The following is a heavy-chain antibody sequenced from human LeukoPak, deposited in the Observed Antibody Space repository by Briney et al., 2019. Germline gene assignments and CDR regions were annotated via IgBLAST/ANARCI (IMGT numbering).Heavy chain of an antibody. Sequence: PGGSLRLSCAASGFTASSNYMSWVRQAPGKGLEWVANIKQDGSEKYYVDSVKGRFTISRDNAKNSLYLQMNSLRAEDTAVYYCARDQDSSGWYRYFQHWGQGTLVTVPS. J-gene: IGHJ1*01. D-gene: IGHD6-19*01. V-gene: IGHV3-7*01. CDR3: ARDQDSSGWYRYFQH. CDR1: GFTASSNY. CDR2: IKQDGSEK.